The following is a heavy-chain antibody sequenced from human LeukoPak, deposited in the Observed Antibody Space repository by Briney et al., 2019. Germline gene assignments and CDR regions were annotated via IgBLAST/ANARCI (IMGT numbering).Heavy chain of an antibody. Sequence: SVKVSCKASGGTFSNYAISWVRQAPGQGLEWMGGIIPIFGTANYAQKFRGRVTITADKSTRTAYMEVSSLRSDDTAVYYCVTWNRITTPEHFDCWGQGTLVTVSS. D-gene: IGHD1-14*01. V-gene: IGHV1-69*06. CDR2: IIPIFGTA. J-gene: IGHJ4*02. CDR1: GGTFSNYA. CDR3: VTWNRITTPEHFDC.